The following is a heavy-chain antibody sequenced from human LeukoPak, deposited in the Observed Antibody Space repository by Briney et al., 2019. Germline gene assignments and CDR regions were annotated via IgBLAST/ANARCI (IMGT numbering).Heavy chain of an antibody. Sequence: PGGSLRLSCAASGFTFSSYWMSEVRQAPGKGLEWVANIKQDGSEKYYVDSVKGRFTISRDNAKNSRYLQMNSLRAEDTAVYYCARGWLWFRESSIPYFDYWGQGTLVTVSS. CDR2: IKQDGSEK. CDR1: GFTFSSYW. CDR3: ARGWLWFRESSIPYFDY. V-gene: IGHV3-7*01. D-gene: IGHD3-10*01. J-gene: IGHJ4*02.